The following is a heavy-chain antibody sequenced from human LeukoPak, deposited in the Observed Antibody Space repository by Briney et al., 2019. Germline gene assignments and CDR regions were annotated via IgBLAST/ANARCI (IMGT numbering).Heavy chain of an antibody. J-gene: IGHJ4*02. CDR2: ISGSGGST. D-gene: IGHD3-22*01. Sequence: GGSLRLSCAASGFTFSSYAMSWVRQAPGKGLEWVSAISGSGGSTYYADSVKGRFTISRDNSKNTLYLQMNSLRAEDTAVYYCAKGLAAWLLLTTFDYWGQGTLVTVSS. V-gene: IGHV3-23*01. CDR1: GFTFSSYA. CDR3: AKGLAAWLLLTTFDY.